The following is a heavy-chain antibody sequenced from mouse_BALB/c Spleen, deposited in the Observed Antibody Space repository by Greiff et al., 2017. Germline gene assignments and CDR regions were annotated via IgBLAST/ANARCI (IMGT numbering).Heavy chain of an antibody. J-gene: IGHJ2*01. Sequence: LKQPGSELVRPGASVKLSCKASGYTFTSYWMHWVKQRPGQGLEWIGNIYPGSGSTNYDEKFKSKATLTVDTSSSTAYMQLSSLTSEDSAVYYCTRGAVYFDYWGQGTTLTVSS. CDR3: TRGAVYFDY. CDR1: GYTFTSYW. V-gene: IGHV1S22*01. CDR2: IYPGSGST.